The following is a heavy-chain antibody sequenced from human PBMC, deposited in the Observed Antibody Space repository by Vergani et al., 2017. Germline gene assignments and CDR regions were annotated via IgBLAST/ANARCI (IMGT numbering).Heavy chain of an antibody. CDR3: ARDSGEYQPEAFDY. CDR2: ISWDGGST. CDR1: GFTFDDYT. V-gene: IGHV3-43*01. Sequence: EVQLVESGGVVVQPGGSLRLSCAASGFTFDDYTMHWVRQAPGKGLEWVSLISWDGGSTYYADSVKGRFTISRDNSKNSLYLQMNSLRTEDTALYYCARDSGEYQPEAFDYWGQGTLVTVSS. D-gene: IGHD2-2*01. J-gene: IGHJ4*02.